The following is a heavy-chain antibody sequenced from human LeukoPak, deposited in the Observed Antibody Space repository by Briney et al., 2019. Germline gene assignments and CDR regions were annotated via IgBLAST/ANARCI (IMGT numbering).Heavy chain of an antibody. CDR3: AKDRTIFGVVITDGGAFDI. CDR2: ISWNSGSI. Sequence: GGSLRLSCAASGFTFDDYARHWVRQAPGKGLEWVSGISWNSGSIGYADSVKGRFTISRDNAKNSLYLQMNSLRAEDTALYYCAKDRTIFGVVITDGGAFDIWGQGTMVTVSS. CDR1: GFTFDDYA. D-gene: IGHD3-3*01. J-gene: IGHJ3*02. V-gene: IGHV3-9*01.